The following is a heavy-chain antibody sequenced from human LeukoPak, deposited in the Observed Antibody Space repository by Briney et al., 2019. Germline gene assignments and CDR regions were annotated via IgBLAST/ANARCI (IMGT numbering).Heavy chain of an antibody. D-gene: IGHD6-13*01. V-gene: IGHV1-69*05. CDR2: IIPIFGTA. J-gene: IGHJ6*03. CDR1: GGTFSSYA. Sequence: SVKVSCKASGGTFSSYAISWVRQAPGQGLEWMGGIIPIFGTANYAQKFQGRVTITTDESTSTAYMELSSLRSEDTAVYYCASSDSSSWGYYYYMDVWGKGTTVTVSS. CDR3: ASSDSSSWGYYYYMDV.